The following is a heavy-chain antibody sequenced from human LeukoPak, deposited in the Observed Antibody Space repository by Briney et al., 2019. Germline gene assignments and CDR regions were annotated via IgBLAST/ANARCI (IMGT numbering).Heavy chain of an antibody. J-gene: IGHJ4*02. CDR1: GFTFSSYA. CDR3: ARANIAARAFAY. CDR2: ISGSGGST. D-gene: IGHD6-6*01. V-gene: IGHV3-23*01. Sequence: PGGYLRLSCAASGFTFSSYAMSWVRQAPGKGLEWVSAISGSGGSTYYADSVKGRFTISRDNSKNTLYLQMNSLRAEDTAVYYCARANIAARAFAYWGQGTLVTVSS.